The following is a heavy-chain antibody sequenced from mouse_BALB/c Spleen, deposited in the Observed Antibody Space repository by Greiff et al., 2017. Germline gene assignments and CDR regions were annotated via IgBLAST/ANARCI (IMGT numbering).Heavy chain of an antibody. V-gene: IGHV5-9-4*01. CDR1: GFTFSSYA. J-gene: IGHJ2*01. Sequence: DVKLVESGGGLVQPGGSLKLSCAASGFTFSSYAMSWVRQSPEKRLEWVAEISSGGSYTYYPDTVTGRFTISRDNAKNTLYLEMSSLRSEDTAMYYCARGDYYGRHYFDYWGQGTTLTVSS. CDR2: ISSGGSYT. CDR3: ARGDYYGRHYFDY. D-gene: IGHD1-2*01.